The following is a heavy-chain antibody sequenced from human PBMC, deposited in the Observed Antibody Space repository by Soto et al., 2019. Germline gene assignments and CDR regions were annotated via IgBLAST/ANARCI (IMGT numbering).Heavy chain of an antibody. J-gene: IGHJ4*02. V-gene: IGHV1-69*02. CDR1: GGTFSPYT. D-gene: IGHD3-10*01. CDR2: IIPMFDIT. CDR3: ARGWESSIPPWAFGGD. Sequence: QVQLVQSGAEVKKPGSSVKVSCKASGGTFSPYTITWVRQAPGQGLEWMGRIIPMFDITNYALKFQDRVTITADRSTSTAYLELRSLRSEDSDVYFCARGWESSIPPWAFGGDWGQGTLVTVYS.